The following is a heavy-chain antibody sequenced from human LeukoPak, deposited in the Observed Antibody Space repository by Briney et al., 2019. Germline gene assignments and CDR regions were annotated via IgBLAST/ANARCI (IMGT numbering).Heavy chain of an antibody. CDR3: VKDSTTRSSDLPDY. CDR1: GFTFNNYG. D-gene: IGHD1/OR15-1a*01. J-gene: IGHJ4*02. CDR2: IWHDGDTK. V-gene: IGHV3-33*03. Sequence: PGGSLRLSCEASGFTFNNYGMHWVRQAPGKGLEWVAVIWHDGDTKFYADSVKGRFTISRDKSKNTLYLEMNSLRAEDTAVYYCVKDSTTRSSDLPDYLGQGAMVSVSS.